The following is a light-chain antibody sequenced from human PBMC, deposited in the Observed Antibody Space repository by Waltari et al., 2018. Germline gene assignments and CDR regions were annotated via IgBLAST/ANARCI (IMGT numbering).Light chain of an antibody. V-gene: IGKV3-15*01. CDR3: QQYNDRPRT. Sequence: EIVMTQSPATLSVSPGDRVTLSCRSSQGVSYNLAWYQQKPGQAPRLLIDSAYTRATVIPARFSGSGSGSAFRLIISSLQSEDFAVYYCQQYNDRPRTFGQGTKVEIK. J-gene: IGKJ1*01. CDR2: SAY. CDR1: QGVSYN.